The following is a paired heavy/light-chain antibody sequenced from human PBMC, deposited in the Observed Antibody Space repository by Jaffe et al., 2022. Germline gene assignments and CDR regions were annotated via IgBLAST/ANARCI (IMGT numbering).Light chain of an antibody. Sequence: QSALTQPPSASGSPGQSVTISCTGTSSDVGGYNYVSWYQQHPGKAPKLMIYEVSKRPSGVPDRFSGSKSGNTASLTVSGLQAEDEADYYCSSYAGSNNLHVVFGGGTKLTVL. CDR2: EVS. CDR3: SSYAGSNNLHVV. CDR1: SSDVGGYNY. J-gene: IGLJ2*01. V-gene: IGLV2-8*01.
Heavy chain of an antibody. D-gene: IGHD3-10*01. J-gene: IGHJ4*02. V-gene: IGHV3-64*01. CDR3: ARQLPRITMVRGVITPTYYFDY. Sequence: EVQLVESGGGLVQPGGSLRLSCAASGFTFSSYAMHWVRQAPGKGLEYVSAISSNGGSTYYANSVKGRFTISRDNSKNTLYLQMGSLRAEDMAVYYCARQLPRITMVRGVITPTYYFDYWGQGTLVTVSS. CDR2: ISSNGGST. CDR1: GFTFSSYA.